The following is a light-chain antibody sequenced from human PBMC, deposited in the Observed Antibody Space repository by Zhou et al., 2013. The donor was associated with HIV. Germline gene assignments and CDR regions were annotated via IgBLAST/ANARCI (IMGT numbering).Light chain of an antibody. Sequence: IRMTQSPSSLSASVGDRVTITCRASQSITSYLNWYQQKPGKAPKVLIYAASSLQSGVPSRFSGSGSGTHFTLTISSLQPEDFATYYCLQDNKSPFTFGPGTRVEVK. V-gene: IGKV1-6*01. J-gene: IGKJ3*01. CDR1: QSITSY. CDR3: LQDNKSPFT. CDR2: AAS.